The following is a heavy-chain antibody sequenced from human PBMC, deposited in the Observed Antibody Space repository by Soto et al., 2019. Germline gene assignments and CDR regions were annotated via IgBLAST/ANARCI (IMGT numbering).Heavy chain of an antibody. V-gene: IGHV4-59*01. CDR1: GGSISSYY. CDR3: ARAGGYSGYDGPQVIDY. D-gene: IGHD5-12*01. J-gene: IGHJ4*02. CDR2: IYYSGST. Sequence: PSETLSLTCTVSGGSISSYYWSWIRQPPGKGLEWIGYIYYSGSTNYNPSLKSRVTISVDTSKNQFSLKLSSVTAADTAVYYCARAGGYSGYDGPQVIDYWGQGTLVTVSS.